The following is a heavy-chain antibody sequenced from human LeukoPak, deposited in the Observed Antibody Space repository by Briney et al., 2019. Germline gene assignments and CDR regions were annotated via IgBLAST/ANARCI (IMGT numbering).Heavy chain of an antibody. J-gene: IGHJ4*02. V-gene: IGHV3-7*01. CDR1: GFTFSRHW. CDR2: IKQDGSER. CDR3: ARDGGHSTDLDY. D-gene: IGHD2-8*02. Sequence: GWSLRLSCAPSGFTFSRHWMTWVRQAPGKGPEWVANIKQDGSERYYVHSVRGRFTISRDNAKNALYLQMNSLRAEDTAVYYCARDGGHSTDLDYWGQGILVTVSS.